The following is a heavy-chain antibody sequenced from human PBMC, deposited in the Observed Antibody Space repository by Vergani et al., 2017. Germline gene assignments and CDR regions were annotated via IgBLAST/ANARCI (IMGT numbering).Heavy chain of an antibody. Sequence: QVQLVESGGGVVQPGGSLRLSCAASGYTFTSYAMHWVRQAPGQRLEWMGWINAGNGNTKYSQKFQGRVTITRDTSASTAYMELSSLRSEDTAVYYCARDDFYGDYGNDAFDIWGQGTMVTVSS. CDR2: INAGNGNT. V-gene: IGHV1-3*01. CDR1: GYTFTSYA. CDR3: ARDDFYGDYGNDAFDI. D-gene: IGHD4-17*01. J-gene: IGHJ3*02.